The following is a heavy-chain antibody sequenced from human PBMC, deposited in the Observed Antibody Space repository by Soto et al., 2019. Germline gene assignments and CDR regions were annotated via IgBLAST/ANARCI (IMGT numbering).Heavy chain of an antibody. V-gene: IGHV1-18*04. J-gene: IGHJ4*02. CDR2: LSGNNGNT. D-gene: IGHD3-10*01. Sequence: QVQLVQSGAEVQKPGASVKVSCKASGYTFTTYDISWVRQAPGQGLEWMGWLSGNNGNTNYAQKLQGRVTMTRDTSTSTAYMDLRSLRSDDTAVYYCARGGSGSGFDYWGQGTLVTVSS. CDR1: GYTFTTYD. CDR3: ARGGSGSGFDY.